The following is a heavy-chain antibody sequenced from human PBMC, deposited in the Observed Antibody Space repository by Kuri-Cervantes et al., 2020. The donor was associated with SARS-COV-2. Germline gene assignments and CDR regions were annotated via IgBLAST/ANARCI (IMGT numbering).Heavy chain of an antibody. J-gene: IGHJ4*02. CDR2: ISGSGGGT. CDR3: AKDFVYYYDSSGYLFDY. D-gene: IGHD3-22*01. Sequence: GESLKISCAASGFTFSSYAMSWVRQAPGKGLEWVSAISGSGGGTYYADSVKGRFTISRDNSKNTLYLQMNSLRAEDTAVYYCAKDFVYYYDSSGYLFDYWGQGTLVTVSS. CDR1: GFTFSSYA. V-gene: IGHV3-23*01.